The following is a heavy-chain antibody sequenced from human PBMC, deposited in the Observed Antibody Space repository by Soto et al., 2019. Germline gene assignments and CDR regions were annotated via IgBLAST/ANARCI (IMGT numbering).Heavy chain of an antibody. CDR2: IYYSGST. V-gene: IGHV4-59*01. CDR1: GGSISSYY. J-gene: IGHJ5*02. D-gene: IGHD3-10*01. Sequence: PSETLSLTCTVSGGSISSYYWSWIRQPPGKGLEWIGYIYYSGSTNYNPSLKSRVTISVDTSKNQFSLKLSSVTAADTAVYYCERDPRSGSYYGWFDPWGQGTLVTVSS. CDR3: ERDPRSGSYYGWFDP.